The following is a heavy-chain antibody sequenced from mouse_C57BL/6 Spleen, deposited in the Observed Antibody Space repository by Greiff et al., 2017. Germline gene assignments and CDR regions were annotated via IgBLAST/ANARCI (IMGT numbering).Heavy chain of an antibody. J-gene: IGHJ2*01. CDR1: GFTFSSYA. CDR3: ARDERRGDYFDY. Sequence: EVKLMESGGGLVKPGGSLKLSCAASGFTFSSYAMSWVRQTPEKRLEWVATISDGGSYTYYPDNVKGRFTISRDNAKNNLYLQMSHLKSEDTAMYYCARDERRGDYFDYWGQGTTLTVSS. CDR2: ISDGGSYT. V-gene: IGHV5-4*01.